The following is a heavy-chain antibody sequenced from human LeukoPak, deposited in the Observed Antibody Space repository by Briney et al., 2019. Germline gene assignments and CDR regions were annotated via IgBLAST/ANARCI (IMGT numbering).Heavy chain of an antibody. CDR3: ARFGLGKHIEVAGIPFDI. CDR2: INPSGGST. D-gene: IGHD6-19*01. CDR1: GYTFTSYY. J-gene: IGHJ4*02. V-gene: IGHV1-46*01. Sequence: GASVKVSCKASGYTFTSYYMHWVRQAPGQGLEWMGIINPSGGSTSYAQKFQGRVTMTRDMSTSTVYMELRSLRSDDTAVYYCARFGLGKHIEVAGIPFDIWGQGTLVTVSS.